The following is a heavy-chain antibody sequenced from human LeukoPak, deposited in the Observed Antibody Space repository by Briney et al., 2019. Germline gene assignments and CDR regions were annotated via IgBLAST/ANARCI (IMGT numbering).Heavy chain of an antibody. Sequence: ASVKVACKASGYTFTGYYMHWVRQAPGQGLEWMGWINPNSGGTNYAQKFQGRVTMTRDTSISTAYMELSRLRSDDTAVYYCARESHDSSGYTGSFDYWGQGTLVTVSS. CDR3: ARESHDSSGYTGSFDY. D-gene: IGHD3-22*01. V-gene: IGHV1-2*02. CDR2: INPNSGGT. CDR1: GYTFTGYY. J-gene: IGHJ4*02.